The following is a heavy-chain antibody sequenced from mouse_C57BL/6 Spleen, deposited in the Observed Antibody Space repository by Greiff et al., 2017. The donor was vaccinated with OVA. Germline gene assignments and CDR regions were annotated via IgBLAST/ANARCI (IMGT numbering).Heavy chain of an antibody. CDR2: ISDGGSYT. CDR3: ARDSNNFDY. V-gene: IGHV5-4*01. CDR1: GFTFSSYA. J-gene: IGHJ2*01. Sequence: EVKRVESGGGLVKPGGSLKLSCAASGFTFSSYAMSWVRQTPEKRLEWVATISDGGSYTYYPDNVKGRFTISRDNAKNNLYLQMSHLKSEDTAMYYCARDSNNFDYWGQGTTLTVSS. D-gene: IGHD2-5*01.